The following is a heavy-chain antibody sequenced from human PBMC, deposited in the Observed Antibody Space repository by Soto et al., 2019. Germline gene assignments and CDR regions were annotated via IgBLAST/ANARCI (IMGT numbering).Heavy chain of an antibody. Sequence: GGSLRLSCAASGFPFSSYAMHWVLQAPGKGLEWVAVISYDGSNKYYADSVKGRFTISRDNSKNTLYLQMNSLRAEDTAVYYCARDLPFSYYDFWSGYYSWFDPWGQGTL. D-gene: IGHD3-3*01. CDR2: ISYDGSNK. V-gene: IGHV3-30-3*01. J-gene: IGHJ5*02. CDR1: GFPFSSYA. CDR3: ARDLPFSYYDFWSGYYSWFDP.